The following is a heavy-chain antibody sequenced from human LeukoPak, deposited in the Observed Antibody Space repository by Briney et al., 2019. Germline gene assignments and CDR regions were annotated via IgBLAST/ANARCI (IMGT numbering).Heavy chain of an antibody. CDR3: ARARYYYDSSGYSDY. CDR2: ISSSSSTI. D-gene: IGHD3-22*01. Sequence: GSLRLSCAASGFTFSSYSMNWVRQAPGKGLEWVSYISSSSSTIYYADSVKGRFTISRDNAKNSLYLQMNSLRAEDTAVYYCARARYYYDSSGYSDYWGQGTLVTVSS. V-gene: IGHV3-48*04. CDR1: GFTFSSYS. J-gene: IGHJ4*02.